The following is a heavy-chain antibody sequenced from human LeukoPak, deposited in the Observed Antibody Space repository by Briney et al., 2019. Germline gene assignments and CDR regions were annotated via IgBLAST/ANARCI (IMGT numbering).Heavy chain of an antibody. D-gene: IGHD6-13*01. CDR2: ISGSGGST. CDR1: GFTFSSYG. Sequence: PGGSLRLSCAASGFTFSSYGMSWVRQAPGKGLEWVSAISGSGGSTYYADSVKGRFTISRDNSKNTLCLQTNSLRAEDTAVYYCAKDRQQLVRNWFDPWGQGTLVTVSS. J-gene: IGHJ5*02. V-gene: IGHV3-23*01. CDR3: AKDRQQLVRNWFDP.